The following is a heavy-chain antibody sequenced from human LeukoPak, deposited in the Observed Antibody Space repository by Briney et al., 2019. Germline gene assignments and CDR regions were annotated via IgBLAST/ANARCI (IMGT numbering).Heavy chain of an antibody. J-gene: IGHJ6*02. V-gene: IGHV1-2*04. CDR3: ARVAVALGYYYGMDV. CDR1: GYTFTGYY. Sequence: ASVKVSCKASGYTFTGYYMHWVRQAPGQGLEWMGWINPNSGGTNYAQKFQGWVTMTRDTSTSTAYMELSRLRSDDTAVYYCARVAVALGYYYGMDVWGQGTTVTVSS. D-gene: IGHD6-19*01. CDR2: INPNSGGT.